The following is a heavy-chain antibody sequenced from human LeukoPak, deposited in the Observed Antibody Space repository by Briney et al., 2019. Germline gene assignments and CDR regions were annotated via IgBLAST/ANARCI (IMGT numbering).Heavy chain of an antibody. CDR2: ISGSGGST. CDR3: AKDWHYYDSSGYYPTSAEYFQH. CDR1: GFTFSSYA. J-gene: IGHJ1*01. V-gene: IGHV3-23*01. Sequence: PGGSLRLSCAASGFTFSSYAMSWVRQAPGKGLEWVSAISGSGGSTYYADSVKGRFTISRDNSKNTLYLQMNSLRAEDSAVYYCAKDWHYYDSSGYYPTSAEYFQHWGQGTLVTVSS. D-gene: IGHD3-22*01.